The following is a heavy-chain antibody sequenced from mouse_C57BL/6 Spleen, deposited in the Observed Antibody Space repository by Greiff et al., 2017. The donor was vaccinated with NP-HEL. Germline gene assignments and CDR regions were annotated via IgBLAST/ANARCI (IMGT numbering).Heavy chain of an antibody. D-gene: IGHD1-1*01. CDR3: AREDYGSSYFDD. CDR1: GYTFTSYW. J-gene: IGHJ2*01. Sequence: QVQLQQPGAELVKPGASVKLSCKASGYTFTSYWMHWVKQRPGQGLEWIGMIHPNSGSTNYNEKFKSKATLTVDKSSSTAYMQLSSLTSEDSAVYYCAREDYGSSYFDDWGQGTTLTVSS. CDR2: IHPNSGST. V-gene: IGHV1-64*01.